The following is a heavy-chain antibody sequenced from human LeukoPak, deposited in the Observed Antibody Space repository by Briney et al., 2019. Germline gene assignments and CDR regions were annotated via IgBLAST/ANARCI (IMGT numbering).Heavy chain of an antibody. CDR2: ISGSSTYI. Sequence: GGSLRLSCAASGFTFNTYSLIWVRQAPGKGLEWVSSISGSSTYIFYAESVKGRFTISRDNAKNSLFLQMNSLRAEDTAVYYCARDGGIYSGSYYLDYWGQGTLVTVSS. J-gene: IGHJ4*02. V-gene: IGHV3-21*01. CDR3: ARDGGIYSGSYYLDY. D-gene: IGHD1-26*01. CDR1: GFTFNTYS.